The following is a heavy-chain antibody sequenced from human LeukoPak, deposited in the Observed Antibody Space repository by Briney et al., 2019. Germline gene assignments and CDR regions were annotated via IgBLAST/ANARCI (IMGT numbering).Heavy chain of an antibody. CDR3: ARVFGGNDFNYYYYYMDV. CDR2: IYTSGST. J-gene: IGHJ6*03. V-gene: IGHV4-61*02. CDR1: GGSITSNIYY. D-gene: IGHD5-12*01. Sequence: SETLSLTCTVSGGSITSNIYYWSWIRQPAGKGLEWIGRIYTSGSTNYNPSLKSRVTISVDTSKNQFSLKLSSVTAADTAVYYCARVFGGNDFNYYYYYMDVWGKGTTVTISS.